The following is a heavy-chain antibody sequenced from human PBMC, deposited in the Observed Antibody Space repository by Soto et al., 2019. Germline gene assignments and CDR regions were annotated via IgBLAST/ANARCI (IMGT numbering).Heavy chain of an antibody. CDR3: ARLGAQEIYP. CDR1: GSSISIYY. J-gene: IGHJ5*02. CDR2: IYYSGST. Sequence: QVQLQESGPGLVKPSETLSLTCTVSGSSISIYYWSWSLQHPGKGLEWIGYIYYSGSTNYNPSLKSRLTISVDTSKNQFSLKLSSVTAADTAVYYCARLGAQEIYPWGQGTLVTVSS. V-gene: IGHV4-59*08. D-gene: IGHD3-16*01.